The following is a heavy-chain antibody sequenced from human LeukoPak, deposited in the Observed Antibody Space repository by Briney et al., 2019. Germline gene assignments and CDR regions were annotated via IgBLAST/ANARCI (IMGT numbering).Heavy chain of an antibody. D-gene: IGHD2-15*01. CDR2: IYGAGST. CDR3: ARAIQFGGYFDY. J-gene: IGHJ4*02. Sequence: PGGSLRLSCAASGFTVSGDYMSWVRQAPGKGLEWVSVIYGAGSTYYADSVKGRFTISRDNSKNTLYLQMNSPRVEDTAVYYCARAIQFGGYFDYWGQGTLVTVSP. CDR1: GFTVSGDY. V-gene: IGHV3-53*01.